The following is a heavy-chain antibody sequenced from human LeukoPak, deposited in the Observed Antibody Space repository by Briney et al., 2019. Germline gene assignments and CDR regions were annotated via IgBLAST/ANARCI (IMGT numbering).Heavy chain of an antibody. Sequence: GGSLRLSCTASGFTFSSYEMNWVRQAPGKGLEWVSYISRSGSTIYYADSVKGRFTISRDNAKNSLYLQMNSLRAEDTAVYYCARDQLGWHRTTGYFDYWGQGTLVTVSS. CDR2: ISRSGSTI. V-gene: IGHV3-48*03. D-gene: IGHD1-1*01. CDR3: ARDQLGWHRTTGYFDY. J-gene: IGHJ4*02. CDR1: GFTFSSYE.